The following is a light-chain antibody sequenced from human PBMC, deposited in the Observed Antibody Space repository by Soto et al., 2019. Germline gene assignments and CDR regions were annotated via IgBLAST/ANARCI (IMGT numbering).Light chain of an antibody. CDR1: QSISSY. CDR3: QQYNSYSYT. V-gene: IGKV1-39*01. Sequence: DIQMTQSPSSLSASVGDRVTITCRASQSISSYLNWYQQKPGKAPKLLIYAASSLHSGVPSRFSGSGAGTECTLTISSLQPDDFETYYCQQYNSYSYTFGQGTRLEIK. CDR2: AAS. J-gene: IGKJ5*01.